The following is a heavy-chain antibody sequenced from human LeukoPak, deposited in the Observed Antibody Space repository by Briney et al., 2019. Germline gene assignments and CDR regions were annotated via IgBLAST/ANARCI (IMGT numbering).Heavy chain of an antibody. CDR1: GFTVSTNY. D-gene: IGHD3-10*01. J-gene: IGHJ4*02. CDR3: AKEAVVWFGEYARPYYFDY. Sequence: GGSLRLSCAASGFTVSTNYMTWVRQAPGKGLEWVSAISSTGGSTYYADSVKGRFTISRDNSKNTLYLQMDSPRAEDTAVYYCAKEAVVWFGEYARPYYFDYWGQGTLVTVSS. V-gene: IGHV3-23*01. CDR2: ISSTGGST.